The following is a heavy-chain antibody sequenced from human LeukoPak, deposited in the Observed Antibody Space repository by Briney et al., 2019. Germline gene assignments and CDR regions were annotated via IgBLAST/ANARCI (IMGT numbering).Heavy chain of an antibody. J-gene: IGHJ4*02. CDR3: ARDPLELRLTPFDY. CDR1: GFTFSSYG. D-gene: IGHD5-24*01. Sequence: GGSLRLSCAASGFTFSSYGMSWVRQAPGKGLEWVSAISGSGGSTYYADSVKGRFTISRDNAKNSLYLQMNSPRAEDTAVYYCARDPLELRLTPFDYWGQGTLVTVSS. CDR2: ISGSGGST. V-gene: IGHV3-21*01.